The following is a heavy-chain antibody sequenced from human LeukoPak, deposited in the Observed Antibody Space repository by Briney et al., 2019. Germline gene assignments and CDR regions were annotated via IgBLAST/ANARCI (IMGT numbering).Heavy chain of an antibody. CDR2: IYHSGST. Sequence: MASETLSLTCTVSGYSISSGYYWGWIRQPPGKGLEWIGSIYHSGSTYYNPSLKSRVTISVDTSKNQFSLRLSSVTAADTAVYYCAREGYGSGSYPHFDYWGQGTLVTVSS. D-gene: IGHD3-10*01. CDR1: GYSISSGYY. CDR3: AREGYGSGSYPHFDY. V-gene: IGHV4-38-2*02. J-gene: IGHJ4*02.